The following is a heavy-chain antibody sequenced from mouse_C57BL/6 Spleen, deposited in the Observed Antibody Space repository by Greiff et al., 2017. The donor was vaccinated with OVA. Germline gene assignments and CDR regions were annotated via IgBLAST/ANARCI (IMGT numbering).Heavy chain of an antibody. D-gene: IGHD1-1*01. J-gene: IGHJ2*01. Sequence: DVMLVESGGGLVQPGGSLSLSCAASGFTFTDYYMSWVRQPPGKALEWLGFIRNKANGYTTEYSASVKGRFTISRDNSQSILYLQMNALRAEDSATYYCARSPLRTDYFDYWGQGTTLTVSS. CDR2: IRNKANGYTT. V-gene: IGHV7-3*01. CDR3: ARSPLRTDYFDY. CDR1: GFTFTDYY.